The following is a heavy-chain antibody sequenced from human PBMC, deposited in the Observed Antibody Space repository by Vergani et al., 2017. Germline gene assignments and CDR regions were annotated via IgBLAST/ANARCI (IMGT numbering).Heavy chain of an antibody. V-gene: IGHV1-18*01. CDR1: GYTFTSYG. CDR3: ASTSRDFWSGYNAFDI. J-gene: IGHJ3*02. D-gene: IGHD3-3*01. CDR2: ISAYNGNT. Sequence: QVQLVQSGAEVKKPGASVKVSCTASGYTFTSYGISWVRQAPGQGLEWMGWISAYNGNTNYAQKLQGRVTMTTDTSTSTAYMELRSLRSDDTAVYYCASTSRDFWSGYNAFDIWGQGTMVTVSS.